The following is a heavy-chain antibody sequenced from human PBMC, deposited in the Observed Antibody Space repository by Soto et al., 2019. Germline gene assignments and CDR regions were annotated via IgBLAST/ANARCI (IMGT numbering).Heavy chain of an antibody. CDR2: INHSGST. D-gene: IGHD3-9*01. CDR1: GGSFSGYY. V-gene: IGHV4-34*01. J-gene: IGHJ6*02. CDR3: ARDEIRYFDWLPQYYYYYGMDV. Sequence: QVQLQQWGAGLLKPSETLSLTCAVYGGSFSGYYWSWIRQPPGKGLEWIGEINHSGSTNYNPSLKSRVTISVDTSKNKFSLKLSSVTAADTAVYYCARDEIRYFDWLPQYYYYYGMDVWGQGTTVTVSS.